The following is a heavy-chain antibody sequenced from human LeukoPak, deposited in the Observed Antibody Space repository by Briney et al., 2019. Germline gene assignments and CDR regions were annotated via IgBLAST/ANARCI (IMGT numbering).Heavy chain of an antibody. D-gene: IGHD6-19*01. Sequence: AGGSLRLSCAASGFTFDDYAMHWVRQAPGKGLEWVSGISWNSGSIGYADSVKGRFTISRDNAKNSLYLQMNSLRAEDTALYYCAKGLSSGWYLDYWGQGTLVTVSS. CDR3: AKGLSSGWYLDY. V-gene: IGHV3-9*01. CDR1: GFTFDDYA. CDR2: ISWNSGSI. J-gene: IGHJ4*02.